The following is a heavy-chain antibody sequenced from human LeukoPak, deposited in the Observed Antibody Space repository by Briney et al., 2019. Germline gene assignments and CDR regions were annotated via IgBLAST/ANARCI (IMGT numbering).Heavy chain of an antibody. J-gene: IGHJ4*02. CDR2: VRSKAYGGTT. CDR3: TLTPRYCSSTSCSHFDY. D-gene: IGHD2-2*01. V-gene: IGHV3-49*04. CDR1: GFTFGDYA. Sequence: GGSLRLSCTASGFTFGDYAMSLVRQAPGKGLEWVGFVRSKAYGGTTEDAASVKGRFTISRDDSKSIAYLQMNSLKTEDTAVYYCTLTPRYCSSTSCSHFDYWGQGTLVTVSS.